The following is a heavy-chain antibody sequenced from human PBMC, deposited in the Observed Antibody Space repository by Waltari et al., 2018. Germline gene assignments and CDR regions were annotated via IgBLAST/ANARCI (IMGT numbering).Heavy chain of an antibody. D-gene: IGHD3-10*01. Sequence: QVQLVQSGAEVKKPGASVKVSCKASGYTFTGYYMHWVRQAPGQGLEWMGRINPNSGGTNDAQKFQGRVTITTDESTSTAYMELSSLRSEDTAVYYCARDRGEYWGQGTLVTVSS. CDR2: INPNSGGT. V-gene: IGHV1-2*06. J-gene: IGHJ4*02. CDR3: ARDRGEY. CDR1: GYTFTGYY.